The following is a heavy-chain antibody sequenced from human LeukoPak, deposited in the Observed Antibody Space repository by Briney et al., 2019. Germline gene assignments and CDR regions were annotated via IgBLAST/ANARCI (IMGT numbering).Heavy chain of an antibody. CDR2: INPRGGST. Sequence: ASVKVSCKASGYTFISYYMHWVRQAPGQGLEWMGIINPRGGSTSYAQKFQGRVTMTRDTSISTAYMELSRLKSDDTAVYYCARDAIVRDYSNSDYWGQGTLVTVSS. CDR3: ARDAIVRDYSNSDY. V-gene: IGHV1-46*01. CDR1: GYTFISYY. D-gene: IGHD4-11*01. J-gene: IGHJ4*02.